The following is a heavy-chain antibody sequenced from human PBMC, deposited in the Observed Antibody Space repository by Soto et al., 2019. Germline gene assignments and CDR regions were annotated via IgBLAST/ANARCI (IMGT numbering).Heavy chain of an antibody. Sequence: PSETLSLTCTVSGVSIRSYYWSWIRQPPGKGLEWIGYIYYSGSTNYNPSLKSRVTISVDTSKNQFSLKLSSVTAADTAVYYCASSEGRYWGQGTLVTVS. J-gene: IGHJ4*02. V-gene: IGHV4-59*08. CDR2: IYYSGST. CDR1: GVSIRSYY. CDR3: ASSEGRY. D-gene: IGHD3-10*01.